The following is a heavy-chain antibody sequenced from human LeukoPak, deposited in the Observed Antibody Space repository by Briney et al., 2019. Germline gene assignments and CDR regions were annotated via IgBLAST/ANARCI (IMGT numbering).Heavy chain of an antibody. CDR1: GFTVSSKY. J-gene: IGHJ4*02. CDR3: ARAGTVMVTLDY. D-gene: IGHD5-18*01. CDR2: IYSGGST. V-gene: IGHV3-53*01. Sequence: GGSLRLSCAASGFTVSSKYMSWVRQAPGKGLEWVSVIYSGGSTYYADSVKGRFTISRDNSKNTLYLQMNSLKAEDTAVYYCARAGTVMVTLDYWGQGTLVSVSS.